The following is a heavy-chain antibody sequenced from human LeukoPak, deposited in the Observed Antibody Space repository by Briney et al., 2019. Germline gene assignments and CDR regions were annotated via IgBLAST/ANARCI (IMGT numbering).Heavy chain of an antibody. CDR3: ARRRSYNWFDP. V-gene: IGHV4-39*01. CDR2: IYYSGST. Sequence: SETLSLTCTVSGGSISSSSYYWGWIRQPPGKGLEWIGSIYYSGSTYYNPSLKSRVTISVDTSKNQFSLKLSSVTAADTAVYCCARRRSYNWFDPWGQGTLVPVSS. J-gene: IGHJ5*02. CDR1: GGSISSSSYY. D-gene: IGHD1-26*01.